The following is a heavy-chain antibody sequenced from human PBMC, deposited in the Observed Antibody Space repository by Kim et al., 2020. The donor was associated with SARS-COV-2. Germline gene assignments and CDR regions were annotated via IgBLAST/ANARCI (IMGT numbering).Heavy chain of an antibody. Sequence: TTYADYVKGRFTFSRDNAKNTLYLQMNSLTVEDTAVYYCARDSRYTVDAWGQGTLVTVSS. D-gene: IGHD3-9*01. CDR2: T. J-gene: IGHJ5*02. CDR3: ARDSRYTVDA. V-gene: IGHV3-74*01.